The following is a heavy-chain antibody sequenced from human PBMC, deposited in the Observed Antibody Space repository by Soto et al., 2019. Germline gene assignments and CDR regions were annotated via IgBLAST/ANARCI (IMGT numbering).Heavy chain of an antibody. J-gene: IGHJ5*02. D-gene: IGHD2-8*02. Sequence: GGSLILSCAASECPFSSYWMRWVRPDPGKGLEWVSLMSGNGGRIVYADSVKGRFTISRDNSKNTLYLQMNSLRLEDTAVYYCVKDPVSGGSGGAWFDPWGQGTLVTVSS. CDR3: VKDPVSGGSGGAWFDP. CDR1: ECPFSSYW. CDR2: MSGNGGRI. V-gene: IGHV3-23*01.